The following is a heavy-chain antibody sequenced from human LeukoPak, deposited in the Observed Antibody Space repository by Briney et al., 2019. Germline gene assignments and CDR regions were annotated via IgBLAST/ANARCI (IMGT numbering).Heavy chain of an antibody. CDR2: ISAYNGNT. D-gene: IGHD2-2*01. J-gene: IGHJ4*02. Sequence: ASVKVSCQSSGYTFTSYGISWVRQAPGQGLEWMGWISAYNGNTNYPQKLHGRVTMTTDTSTSTAYMELRSLRSDDTAVYYCARDDCSSTSCYTDLDYWGQGTLVTVSS. CDR1: GYTFTSYG. CDR3: ARDDCSSTSCYTDLDY. V-gene: IGHV1-18*01.